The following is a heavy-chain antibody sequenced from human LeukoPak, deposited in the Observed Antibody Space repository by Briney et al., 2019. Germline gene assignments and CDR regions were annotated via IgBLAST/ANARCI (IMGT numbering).Heavy chain of an antibody. J-gene: IGHJ4*02. CDR1: GVSINTYY. Sequence: SETLSLTCTVSGVSINTYYASWIRQAPGKGLEFIGFIYNGGNTNYNPSLKSRATISVDTSNNLFSLRLTSVTAADTAMYYCAAGPWELDFWGQVTLVTVSS. D-gene: IGHD1-26*01. V-gene: IGHV4-4*09. CDR2: IYNGGNT. CDR3: AAGPWELDF.